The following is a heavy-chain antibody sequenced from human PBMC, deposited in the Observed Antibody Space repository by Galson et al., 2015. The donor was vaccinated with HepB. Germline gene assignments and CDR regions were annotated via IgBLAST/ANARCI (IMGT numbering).Heavy chain of an antibody. D-gene: IGHD3-10*01. Sequence: SLRLSCAASGFTFSSYAMHWVRQAPGKGLEWVAVISYDGSNKYYADSVKGRFTISRGNSKNTLYLQMNSLRAEDTAVYYCARDGYPITMVRGVIITGFDYWGQGTLVTVSS. CDR2: ISYDGSNK. V-gene: IGHV3-30*04. CDR1: GFTFSSYA. CDR3: ARDGYPITMVRGVIITGFDY. J-gene: IGHJ4*02.